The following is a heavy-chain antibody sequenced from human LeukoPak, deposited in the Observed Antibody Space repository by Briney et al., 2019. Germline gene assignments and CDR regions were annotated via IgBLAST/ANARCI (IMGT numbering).Heavy chain of an antibody. V-gene: IGHV3-21*01. CDR1: GFTFSSYT. D-gene: IGHD2-15*01. CDR2: ISSGSSYI. J-gene: IGHJ5*01. CDR3: ARGALDAATPFDS. Sequence: PGGSLRLSCAASGFTFSSYTMNWVRQAPGKGLEWVSIISSGSSYIHYADSVKGRFTISRDNAKNSLYLQMNSLRAEDTAVYYCARGALDAATPFDSWGQGTLVTVSS.